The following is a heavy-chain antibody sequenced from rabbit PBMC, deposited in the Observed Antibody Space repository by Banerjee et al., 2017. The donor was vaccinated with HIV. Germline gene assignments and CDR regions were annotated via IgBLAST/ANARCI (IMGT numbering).Heavy chain of an antibody. CDR2: IYAGDGST. V-gene: IGHV1S42*01. CDR1: GFSLFNYW. D-gene: IGHD2-1*01. CDR3: ARGSATMTMVITGYYLNL. Sequence: EESGGGLVKPGGTLTLTCKASGFSLFNYWMCWVRQAPGKGLDLIGCIYAGDGSTDYANWVNGRFTISKTSSTVDLKMTSLTAADTATYFCARGSATMTMVITGYYLNLWGPGTLVTVS. J-gene: IGHJ4*01.